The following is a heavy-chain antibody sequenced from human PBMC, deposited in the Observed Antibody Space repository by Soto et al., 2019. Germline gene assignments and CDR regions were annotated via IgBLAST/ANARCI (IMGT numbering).Heavy chain of an antibody. CDR3: ARQGRTTKIVLVKHYAADF. CDR2: IYYDGTT. J-gene: IGHJ6*02. CDR1: SGSISSTSYY. V-gene: IGHV4-39*01. D-gene: IGHD3-22*01. Sequence: PSETLSLTCTVSSGSISSTSYYWAWIRQPPGKGLEWIGAIYYDGTTYYTESLKSRVSISVDTSKNQFSLKLNSVTAADTAVYFCARQGRTTKIVLVKHYAADFCGQGTAVTVSS.